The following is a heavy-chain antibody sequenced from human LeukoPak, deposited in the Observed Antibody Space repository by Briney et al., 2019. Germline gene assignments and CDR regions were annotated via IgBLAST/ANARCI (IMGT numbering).Heavy chain of an antibody. CDR3: GREGPYSSGYFDD. D-gene: IGHD5-12*01. J-gene: IGHJ4*02. CDR1: GDSINSTY. CDR2: IYYSGNP. Sequence: SETLSFTCTVYGDSINSTYWGWLAQRPGKELIWIGYIYYSGNPNYNPSLKSRVSISIATSKIQCSLDLTSVTAADTAVYYGGREGPYSSGYFDDWGQGIMITVSS. V-gene: IGHV4-59*01.